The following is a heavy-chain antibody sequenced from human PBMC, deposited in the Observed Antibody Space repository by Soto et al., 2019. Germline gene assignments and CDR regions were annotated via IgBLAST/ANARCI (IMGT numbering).Heavy chain of an antibody. V-gene: IGHV4-59*01. J-gene: IGHJ6*02. Sequence: LSLTCSVSGGSIRSYYWSWIRQSREKGLEWIGYFYHSGNSNYNPPLKSRVTISVDTSKNQLSLSLRSVTAADTAVYFCARISSVDPYGYVNGGLDVWGQGTTVTVSS. CDR2: FYHSGNS. CDR1: GGSIRSYY. D-gene: IGHD5-18*01. CDR3: ARISSVDPYGYVNGGLDV.